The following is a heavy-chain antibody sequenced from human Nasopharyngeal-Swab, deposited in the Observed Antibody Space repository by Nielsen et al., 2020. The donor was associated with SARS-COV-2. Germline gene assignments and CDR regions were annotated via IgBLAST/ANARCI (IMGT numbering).Heavy chain of an antibody. J-gene: IGHJ4*02. CDR1: GFSFSDYD. CDR2: ISSSGTTI. CDR3: VKDYSSVSYYYFDN. V-gene: IGHV3-11*01. D-gene: IGHD6-19*01. Sequence: GESLKISCAASGFSFSDYDMSWIRQAPGMGLEWVSSISSSGTTIYYADSVKGRFTVSRDNAKNSLYLQMNSLRAEDTAFYYCVKDYSSVSYYYFDNWGQGALVTVSS.